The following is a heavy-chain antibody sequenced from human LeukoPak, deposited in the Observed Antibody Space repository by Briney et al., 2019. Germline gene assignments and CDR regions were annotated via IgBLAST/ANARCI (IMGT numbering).Heavy chain of an antibody. CDR3: ARDGGSGIDY. V-gene: IGHV3-33*01. CDR2: IWYDGSRK. Sequence: PGRSLRLSCAASGFTFSSYGMHWLRQAPGKGLEWVAVIWYDGSRKFYGDSVKGRFTVSRDTFENTMYLQMNSLRVEDTAVYYCARDGGSGIDYWGQGTLVTVSS. D-gene: IGHD3-10*01. J-gene: IGHJ4*02. CDR1: GFTFSSYG.